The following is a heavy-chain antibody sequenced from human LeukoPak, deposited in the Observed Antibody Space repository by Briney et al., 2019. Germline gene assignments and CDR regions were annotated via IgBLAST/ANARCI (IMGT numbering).Heavy chain of an antibody. CDR2: IYYSGST. CDR1: GGSITTSSYY. Sequence: PSETLSLTCTVSGGSITTSSYYWGWIRQPPGKGLEWIGIIYYSGSTYYNPSLRGRVTISVDTSKNQFSLKLSSVTAADTAVYYCARAFRARYFDLWGRGTLVTVSS. V-gene: IGHV4-39*01. D-gene: IGHD2/OR15-2a*01. J-gene: IGHJ2*01. CDR3: ARAFRARYFDL.